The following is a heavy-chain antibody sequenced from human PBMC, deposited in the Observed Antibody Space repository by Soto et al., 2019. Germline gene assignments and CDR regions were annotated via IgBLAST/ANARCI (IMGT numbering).Heavy chain of an antibody. D-gene: IGHD2-8*01. CDR1: GFTFSNAW. V-gene: IGHV3-15*01. CDR2: IKSKTDGGTT. Sequence: GGSLRLSCAASGFTFSNAWLSWVRQAPGKGLEWVGRIKSKTDGGTTDYAAPVKGRFTISRDDSKNTLYLQMNSLKTEDTAVYYCTTEYCTNGVCYTGDYWGQGTLVIVSS. J-gene: IGHJ4*02. CDR3: TTEYCTNGVCYTGDY.